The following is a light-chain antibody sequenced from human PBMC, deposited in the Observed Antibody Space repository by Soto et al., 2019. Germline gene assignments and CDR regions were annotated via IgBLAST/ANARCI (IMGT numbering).Light chain of an antibody. Sequence: QSVLTQPPSVSGYPGQSITISRTGNHNDIGTYDYVSWYQQHPGRAPRLLIHGVTTRPSGISGRFSASKSGLTASLTISGLQPEDEADYYCSSFTSNRIYVFGPGTKATVL. CDR1: HNDIGTYDY. CDR2: GVT. V-gene: IGLV2-14*03. J-gene: IGLJ1*01. CDR3: SSFTSNRIYV.